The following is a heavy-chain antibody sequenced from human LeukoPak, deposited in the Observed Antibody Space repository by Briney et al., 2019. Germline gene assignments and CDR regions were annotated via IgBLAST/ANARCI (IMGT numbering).Heavy chain of an antibody. CDR3: AREGWLRSGTVDY. Sequence: GGSLRLSCAASGFTCSSYWMSWLRQAPGKGLEWVANINQDGSEKYYVDSVKGRFTISRDNAKNSLYLQMNSLTAEDTAVYYCAREGWLRSGTVDYWGQGTLVTVSS. V-gene: IGHV3-7*01. J-gene: IGHJ4*02. CDR2: INQDGSEK. D-gene: IGHD5-12*01. CDR1: GFTCSSYW.